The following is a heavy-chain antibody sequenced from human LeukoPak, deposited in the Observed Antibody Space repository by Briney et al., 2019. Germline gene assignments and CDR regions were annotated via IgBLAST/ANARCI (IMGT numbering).Heavy chain of an antibody. D-gene: IGHD3-10*01. CDR3: ARGPYYYGSGSFFGGDY. V-gene: IGHV1-69*01. CDR1: GGTFSSYA. Sequence: SVKVSCKASGGTFSSYAISWVRQAPGQGLEWMGGIIPIFGTANYAQKFQGRVTITADESTSTAYMELSSLRSEDTAVYYRARGPYYYGSGSFFGGDYWGQGTLVTVSS. J-gene: IGHJ4*02. CDR2: IIPIFGTA.